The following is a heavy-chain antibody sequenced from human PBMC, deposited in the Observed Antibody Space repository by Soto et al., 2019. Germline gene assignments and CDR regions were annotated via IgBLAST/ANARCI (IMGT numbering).Heavy chain of an antibody. J-gene: IGHJ6*02. Sequence: VKVSCKASGYTFTSYDINWVRQATGQGLEWMGWMNPNSGNTGYAQKFQGRVTMTRNTSISTAYMELSSLRSEDTAVYYCARLNGYCVSTNCHGYYGMDVWGQGTTVTVSS. CDR2: MNPNSGNT. CDR3: ARLNGYCVSTNCHGYYGMDV. D-gene: IGHD2-2*03. CDR1: GYTFTSYD. V-gene: IGHV1-8*01.